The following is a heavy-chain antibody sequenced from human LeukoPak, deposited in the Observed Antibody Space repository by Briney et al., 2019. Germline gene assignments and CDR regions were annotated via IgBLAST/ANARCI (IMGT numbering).Heavy chain of an antibody. CDR2: IKQAGSEK. CDR1: GFTFSSYW. J-gene: IGHJ4*02. V-gene: IGHV3-7*01. Sequence: GGSLRLSCAASGFTFSSYWMSWVRQAPGKGLEWVANIKQAGSEKYYVDSVKGRFTISRDNAENSLYLQMNSLRAEDTAVYYCARLAYCSSTSCLSHFDYWGQGTLVTVSS. CDR3: ARLAYCSSTSCLSHFDY. D-gene: IGHD2-2*01.